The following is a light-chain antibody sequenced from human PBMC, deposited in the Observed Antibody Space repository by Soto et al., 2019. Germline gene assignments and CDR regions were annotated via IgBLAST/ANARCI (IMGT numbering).Light chain of an antibody. CDR1: QSISSSH. J-gene: IGKJ2*01. CDR2: GAS. Sequence: EIVLTQSPGTMSLSPGERATLSCRASQSISSSHLAWYQQKPDQTPRLLIYGASNRATGIPDRFSGSGSGTDFTLTISRLEPEDFAVYYCQQRSNWPPLYTFGQGTKLEIK. V-gene: IGKV3D-20*02. CDR3: QQRSNWPPLYT.